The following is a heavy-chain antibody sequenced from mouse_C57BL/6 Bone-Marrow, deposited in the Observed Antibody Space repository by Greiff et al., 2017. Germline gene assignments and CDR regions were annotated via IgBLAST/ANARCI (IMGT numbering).Heavy chain of an antibody. D-gene: IGHD1-1*01. Sequence: QVHVKQSGAELVRPGASVTLSCKASGYTFTDYEMHWVKQTPVHGLEWIGAIDPETGGTAYNQKFKGKAILTADKSSSTAYMELRSLTSEDSAVYYCTRKNYGTWFAYWGQGTLVTVSA. CDR1: GYTFTDYE. V-gene: IGHV1-15*01. CDR3: TRKNYGTWFAY. CDR2: IDPETGGT. J-gene: IGHJ3*01.